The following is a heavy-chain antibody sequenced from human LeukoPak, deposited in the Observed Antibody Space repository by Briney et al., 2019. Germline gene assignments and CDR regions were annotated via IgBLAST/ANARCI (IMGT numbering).Heavy chain of an antibody. J-gene: IGHJ4*02. CDR3: AREERGGGHGF. CDR1: GGSISSGGYY. CDR2: IYYSGST. V-gene: IGHV4-31*03. D-gene: IGHD6-25*01. Sequence: SETLSLTCTVSGGSISSGGYYWLWIRQHPGKGLEWIGYIYYSGSTYYNPSLKSRVTISVDTSKNQFSLKLSSVTAADTAVYYCAREERGGGHGFWGQGTLVTVSS.